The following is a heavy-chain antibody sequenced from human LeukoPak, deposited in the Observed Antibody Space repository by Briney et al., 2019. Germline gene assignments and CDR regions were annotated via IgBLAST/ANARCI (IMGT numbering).Heavy chain of an antibody. CDR1: GFTFDDYA. V-gene: IGHV3-9*01. D-gene: IGHD6-19*01. CDR2: ISWNSGSI. J-gene: IGHJ4*02. Sequence: GRSLRLSCAASGFTFDDYAMHWVRQAPGKGLEWVSGISWNSGSIGYADSVKGRFTISRDNAKNSLYLQMNSLRAEDTALYYCAKDIRGWTRAFDYWGQGTLVTVSS. CDR3: AKDIRGWTRAFDY.